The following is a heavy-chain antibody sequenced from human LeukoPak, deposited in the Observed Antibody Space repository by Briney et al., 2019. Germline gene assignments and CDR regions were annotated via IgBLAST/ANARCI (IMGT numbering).Heavy chain of an antibody. D-gene: IGHD3-9*01. V-gene: IGHV3-23*01. CDR2: ISGSGGST. J-gene: IGHJ5*02. CDR3: AKDPLLRYFDLNWFDP. CDR1: GFIFSSYA. Sequence: GGSLRLSCAASGFIFSSYAMSWVRQAPGKGLEWVSAISGSGGSTYYADSVKGRFTISRDNSKNTLYLQMNSLRAEDTAVYYCAKDPLLRYFDLNWFDPWGQGTLVTVSS.